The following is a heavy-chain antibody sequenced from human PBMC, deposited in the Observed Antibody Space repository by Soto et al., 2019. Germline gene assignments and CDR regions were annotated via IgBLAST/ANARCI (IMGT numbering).Heavy chain of an antibody. CDR3: AWDPWRYFDY. CDR1: GGSISSSSYY. D-gene: IGHD3-3*01. V-gene: IGHV4-39*01. Sequence: SETLSLTCTVSGGSISSSSYYRGWIRQPPGKGLEWIGSIYYSGSTYYNPSLKSRVTISVDTSKNQFSLKLSSVTAADTAVYYCAWDPWRYFDYWGQGTLVTVSS. J-gene: IGHJ4*02. CDR2: IYYSGST.